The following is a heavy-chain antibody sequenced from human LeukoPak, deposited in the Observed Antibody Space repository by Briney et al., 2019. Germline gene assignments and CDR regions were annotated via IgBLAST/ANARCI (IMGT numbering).Heavy chain of an antibody. CDR3: ARVDYYDSSGYSYNNWFDP. D-gene: IGHD3-22*01. CDR1: GDTFSTYA. Sequence: SVKVSCKASGDTFSTYAITWVRQAPGQGLEWMGGIIPIFGTANYAQKFQGRVTITADKSTSTAYMELSSLRSEDTAVYYCARVDYYDSSGYSYNNWFDPWGQGTLVAVSS. J-gene: IGHJ5*02. CDR2: IIPIFGTA. V-gene: IGHV1-69*06.